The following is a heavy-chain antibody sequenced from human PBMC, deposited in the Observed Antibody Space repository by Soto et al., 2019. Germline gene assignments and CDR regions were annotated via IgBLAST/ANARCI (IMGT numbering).Heavy chain of an antibody. CDR3: ARLEAGTRIWFGELRTGYGYYYYGMDV. V-gene: IGHV1-18*01. Sequence: ASVKVSCKASGYSFSSYGISWVRQAPGQGLEWMGWISANNGNTNYAQKFQGRVTMTTDTSTTTAYMELRSLKASDTAMYYCARLEAGTRIWFGELRTGYGYYYYGMDVWGQGTTVTVSS. CDR2: ISANNGNT. J-gene: IGHJ6*02. D-gene: IGHD3-10*01. CDR1: GYSFSSYG.